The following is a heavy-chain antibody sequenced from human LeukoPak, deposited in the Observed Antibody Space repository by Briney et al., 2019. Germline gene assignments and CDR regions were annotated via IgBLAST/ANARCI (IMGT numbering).Heavy chain of an antibody. CDR1: GGSFGTFY. CDR3: VSPYGSGSPDYFDY. J-gene: IGHJ4*02. Sequence: KPSETLSLTCTVSGGSFGTFYWSWIRQPPGKGLEWIGSIYYSGSTYYNPSLKSRVTISVDTSKNQFSLKLSSVTAADTAVYYCVSPYGSGSPDYFDYWGQGTLVTVSS. CDR2: IYYSGST. V-gene: IGHV4-59*05. D-gene: IGHD3-10*01.